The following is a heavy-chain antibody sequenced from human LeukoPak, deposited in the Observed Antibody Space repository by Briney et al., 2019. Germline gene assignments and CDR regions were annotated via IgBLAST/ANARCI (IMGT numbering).Heavy chain of an antibody. Sequence: PGGSLRLSCAASGFTFSSYAMGWVRQAPGKGLEWVSVIYSGGSTYYADSVKGRFTISRDNSKNTLYLQMNSLRAEDTAVYYCARIVGDSADYYYYGMDVWGQGTTVTVSS. V-gene: IGHV3-66*01. CDR2: IYSGGST. CDR1: GFTFSSYA. D-gene: IGHD2-21*02. CDR3: ARIVGDSADYYYYGMDV. J-gene: IGHJ6*02.